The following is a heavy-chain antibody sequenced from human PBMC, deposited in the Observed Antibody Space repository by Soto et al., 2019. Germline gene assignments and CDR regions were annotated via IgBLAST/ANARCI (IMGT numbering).Heavy chain of an antibody. D-gene: IGHD5-18*01. CDR1: GFTFSSYS. Sequence: PGGYLRLSCAASGFTFSSYSMNWVRQAPGKGLEWVSSISSSSSYIYYADSVKGRFTISRDNAKNSLYLQMNSLRAEDTAVYYCARDRPGYSYGYPGVFDYWGQGTLGTSPQ. V-gene: IGHV3-21*01. J-gene: IGHJ4*02. CDR2: ISSSSSYI. CDR3: ARDRPGYSYGYPGVFDY.